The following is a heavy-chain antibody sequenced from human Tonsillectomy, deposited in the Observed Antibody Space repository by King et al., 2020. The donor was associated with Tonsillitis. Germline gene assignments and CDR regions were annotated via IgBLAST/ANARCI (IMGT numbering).Heavy chain of an antibody. CDR3: ARGSWFKFWYFDL. J-gene: IGHJ2*01. V-gene: IGHV4-34*01. CDR1: GGSFSGYY. CDR2: INHSGST. Sequence: VQLQQWGAGLLKPSETLSLTCAVYGGSFSGYYWSWIRQPPGKGLEWIGEINHSGSTNYNPSLKSRVTMSVDTSKKQFSLKLSSVTAADTAVYYCARGSWFKFWYFDLWGRGTLVTVSS. D-gene: IGHD3-10*01.